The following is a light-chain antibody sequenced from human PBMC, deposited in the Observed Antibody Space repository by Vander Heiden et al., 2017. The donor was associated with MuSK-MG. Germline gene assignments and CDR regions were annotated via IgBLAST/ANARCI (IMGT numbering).Light chain of an antibody. V-gene: IGKV1-39*01. CDR3: QQSHRTPLT. CDR1: RNMHTI. CDR2: GTS. Sequence: DCELPQSPSSPSASVGDRVTISCRASRNMHTILNWLQEQPGKPPTLLIYGTSTLYRGVPSRFSGSGSGTDFTLTISSLQAEDFAAYYCQQSHRTPLTFGGGTRVEIK. J-gene: IGKJ4*01.